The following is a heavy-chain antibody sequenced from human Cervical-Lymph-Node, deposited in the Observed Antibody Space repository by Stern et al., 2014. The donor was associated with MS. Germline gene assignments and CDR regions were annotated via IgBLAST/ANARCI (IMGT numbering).Heavy chain of an antibody. CDR3: VRTESFYYYDGMDV. Sequence: VQLVESGGGVVPPGRSLRLSCADSGSTFSKSAMHWVRQAPGKGLEWVAVISHDESNKQYGASVKGRLAISRDNSRNTLSLEIYSLRAEDTAVYYCVRTESFYYYDGMDVWGHGTTVIVSS. V-gene: IGHV3-30*09. J-gene: IGHJ6*02. CDR2: ISHDESNK. CDR1: GSTFSKSA.